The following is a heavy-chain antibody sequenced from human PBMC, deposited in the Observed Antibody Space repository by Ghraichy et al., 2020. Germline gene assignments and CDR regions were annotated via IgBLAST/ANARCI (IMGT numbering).Heavy chain of an antibody. Sequence: GGSLRLSCAASGFTFSNAWMSWVRQAPGKGLEWVGRIKSKTDGGTTDYAAPVKGRFTISRDDSKNTLYLQMNSLKTEDTAVYYCTTGYYDFWSGYYSTLYYFDYWGQGTLVTVSS. J-gene: IGHJ4*02. CDR2: IKSKTDGGTT. CDR3: TTGYYDFWSGYYSTLYYFDY. D-gene: IGHD3-3*01. CDR1: GFTFSNAW. V-gene: IGHV3-15*01.